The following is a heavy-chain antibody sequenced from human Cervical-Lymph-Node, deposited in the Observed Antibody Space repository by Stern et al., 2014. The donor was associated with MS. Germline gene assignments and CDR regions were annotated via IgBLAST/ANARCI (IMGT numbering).Heavy chain of an antibody. CDR2: MNPYSGNA. V-gene: IGHV1-8*01. CDR3: ARGRELLSLDY. D-gene: IGHD1-26*01. J-gene: IGHJ4*02. Sequence: VQLVQSGAEVKKPGASVKASCKASGYTFTSYDINWVRQGTGQGLEWMGWMNPYSGNAVYAQKFQGRVTMTRDTSTSTAYLELTSLRSEDTAVFYCARGRELLSLDYWGQGTLVTVSS. CDR1: GYTFTSYD.